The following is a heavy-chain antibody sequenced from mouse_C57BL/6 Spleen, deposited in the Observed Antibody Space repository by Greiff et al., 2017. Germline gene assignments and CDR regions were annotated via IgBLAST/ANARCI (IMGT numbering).Heavy chain of an antibody. CDR2: IDPNSGGT. D-gene: IGHD2-3*01. V-gene: IGHV1-72*01. CDR1: GYTFTSYW. Sequence: QVQLQQPGAELVKPGASVKLSCKASGYTFTSYWMHWVKQRPGRGLEWIGRIDPNSGGTKYNEKFKSQATLTVDKHSSTAYMQLSSLTSGDSAVYDCARCGYYDGDYNAKDYWGQGTSVTDAS. CDR3: ARCGYYDGDYNAKDY. J-gene: IGHJ4*01.